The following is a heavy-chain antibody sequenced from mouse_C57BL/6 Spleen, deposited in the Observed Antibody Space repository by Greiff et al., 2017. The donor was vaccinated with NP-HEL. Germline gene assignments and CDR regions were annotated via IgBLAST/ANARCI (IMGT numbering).Heavy chain of an antibody. CDR2: ISYDGSN. V-gene: IGHV3-6*01. CDR1: GYSITSGYY. J-gene: IGHJ4*01. Sequence: EVKLQESGPGLVKPSQSLSLTCSVTGYSITSGYYWNWIRQFPGNKLEWMGYISYDGSNNYNPSLKNRISITRDTSKNQFFLKLNSVTTEDTATYYCAREELQAMDYWGQGTSVTVSS. CDR3: AREELQAMDY.